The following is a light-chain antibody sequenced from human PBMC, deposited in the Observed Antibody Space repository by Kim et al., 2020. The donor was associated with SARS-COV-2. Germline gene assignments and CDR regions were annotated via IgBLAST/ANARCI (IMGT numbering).Light chain of an antibody. CDR1: QSVSSY. V-gene: IGKV3-11*01. CDR3: QQRSIWPFT. CDR2: DAS. J-gene: IGKJ4*01. Sequence: EIVLTQSPATLSLSPGERATLSCRASQSVSSYLAWYQQKPGQAPRLLIYDASNRATGIPARFSGSGSGTDFTLTISSLEPEDFAVYYCQQRSIWPFTFVGGSKVDIK.